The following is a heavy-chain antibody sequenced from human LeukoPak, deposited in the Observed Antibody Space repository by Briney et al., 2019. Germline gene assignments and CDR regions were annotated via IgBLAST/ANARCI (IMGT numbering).Heavy chain of an antibody. CDR2: INPNNDDT. CDR3: ASSGSAARPLDY. J-gene: IGHJ4*02. Sequence: ASVKVSFKASGYTFTDYYIHWMRQAPGQGLEWMGRINPNNDDTHYAKRFQGRVTMTTETSISTPYIQMNSLITADNAVVYCSASSGSAARPLDYWGQGALVTVPS. D-gene: IGHD6-6*01. CDR1: GYTFTDYY. V-gene: IGHV1-2*05.